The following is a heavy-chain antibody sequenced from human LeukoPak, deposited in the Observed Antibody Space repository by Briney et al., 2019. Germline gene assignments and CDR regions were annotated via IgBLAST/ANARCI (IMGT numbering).Heavy chain of an antibody. J-gene: IGHJ5*01. Sequence: GASVKVSCKASGYTFTGYYLHWVRQAPGQGLEWMGCVNPNSGDTNYAQKFQGSATMTRDTSISTVYMELSRLRSDDTAVYYCARASGSYRWFDSWGQGTLVTVSS. D-gene: IGHD1-26*01. CDR2: VNPNSGDT. CDR3: ARASGSYRWFDS. V-gene: IGHV1-2*02. CDR1: GYTFTGYY.